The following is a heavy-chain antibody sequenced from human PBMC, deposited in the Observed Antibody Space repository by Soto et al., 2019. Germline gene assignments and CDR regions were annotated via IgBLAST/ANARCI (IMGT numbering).Heavy chain of an antibody. D-gene: IGHD2-15*01. Sequence: SETLSLTCTVSGGSIDSGEYYWSWILPPPGKGLEWIGYVYYSGPTNYTPSLKGRVTISLDHSRTQFSLRLNSVTAADTAVCFCASRKYEVVAGSVWFDPWGQGTRVTFSS. CDR2: VYYSGPT. CDR3: ASRKYEVVAGSVWFDP. J-gene: IGHJ5*02. CDR1: GGSIDSGEYY. V-gene: IGHV4-61*05.